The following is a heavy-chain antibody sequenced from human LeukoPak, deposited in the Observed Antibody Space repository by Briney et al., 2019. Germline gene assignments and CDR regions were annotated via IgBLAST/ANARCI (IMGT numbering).Heavy chain of an antibody. CDR3: AGGRTDIVVVPATLRNYYFDY. CDR2: IMPMFGKT. J-gene: IGHJ4*02. CDR1: GGTFSSYD. V-gene: IGHV1-69*06. Sequence: GASVKVSCKASGGTFSSYDISWVRQAPGQGLEWMGGIMPMFGKTNYAQKFQGGVTTTADKATSTAYMELSSLRSEDTAVYYCAGGRTDIVVVPATLRNYYFDYWGQGTLVTVSS. D-gene: IGHD2-2*01.